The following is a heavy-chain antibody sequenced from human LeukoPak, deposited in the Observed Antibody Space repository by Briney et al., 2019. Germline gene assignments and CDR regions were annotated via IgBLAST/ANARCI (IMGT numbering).Heavy chain of an antibody. J-gene: IGHJ4*02. Sequence: ASVKVSCKASGYTFTNYHINWVRQAPGQGLEWMGWINPNTGDRGYAQKFQGRVSITSDTSISTAYMELGSPRSEDTAVYFCARMTSLTASGYDYWGQGTLVTVSS. CDR3: ARMTSLTASGYDY. V-gene: IGHV1-8*03. CDR1: GYTFTNYH. D-gene: IGHD4-17*01. CDR2: INPNTGDR.